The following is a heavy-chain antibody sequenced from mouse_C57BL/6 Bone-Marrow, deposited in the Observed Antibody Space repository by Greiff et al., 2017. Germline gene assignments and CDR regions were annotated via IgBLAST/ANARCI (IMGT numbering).Heavy chain of an antibody. CDR3: ARSQGLYGSSFWYFDV. D-gene: IGHD1-1*01. J-gene: IGHJ1*03. V-gene: IGHV1-39*01. Sequence: VQLKESGPELVKPGASVKISCKASGYSFTDYNMNWVKQSNGKSLEWIGVINPNYGTTSSNQKFKGKATLTVDRSSSKAYMQLNSLTSEDSAVYYCARSQGLYGSSFWYFDVWGTGTTVTVSS. CDR1: GYSFTDYN. CDR2: INPNYGTT.